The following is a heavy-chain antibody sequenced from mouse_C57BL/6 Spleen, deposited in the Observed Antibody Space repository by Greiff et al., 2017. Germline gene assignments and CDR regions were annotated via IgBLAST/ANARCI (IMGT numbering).Heavy chain of an antibody. CDR2: IYPGDGDT. V-gene: IGHV1-80*01. Sequence: VQLQQSGAELVKPGASVKISCKASGYAFSSYWLNWVKQRPGKGLEWIGQIYPGDGDTNSNGKFKGKATLTADKSSSTAYMQLSSLTSEDSAVYFGARYGNYEAYFDYWGQGTTLTVSS. CDR1: GYAFSSYW. CDR3: ARYGNYEAYFDY. J-gene: IGHJ2*01. D-gene: IGHD2-1*01.